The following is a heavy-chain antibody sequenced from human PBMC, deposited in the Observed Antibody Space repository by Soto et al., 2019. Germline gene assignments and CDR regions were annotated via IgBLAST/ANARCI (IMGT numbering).Heavy chain of an antibody. J-gene: IGHJ6*03. CDR3: ALDYSDPEPMDV. Sequence: GASVKVSCKASGYTFTSYGISWVRQAPGQGLEWKGWISAYNGNTNYAQKLQGRVTMTTNTSTSTAYKELRSLRSDDTAVYYCALDYSDPEPMDVWGKGTTVTVSS. D-gene: IGHD4-17*01. CDR1: GYTFTSYG. CDR2: ISAYNGNT. V-gene: IGHV1-18*01.